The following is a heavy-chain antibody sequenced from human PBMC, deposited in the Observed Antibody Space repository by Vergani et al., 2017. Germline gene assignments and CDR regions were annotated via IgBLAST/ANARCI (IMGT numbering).Heavy chain of an antibody. CDR1: GGSISSGDHC. Sequence: QVQLQESGPGVVKPSQTLSLTCAVSGGSISSGDHCWTWIRQRPGKGLEWIGYIFYSGTTYDNPSLRSRLTISVDTFQNQFSLKLRSVTAADTAVYYCARVDTXVPATSHFYYMDVWGKGTTVVVSS. CDR2: IFYSGTT. J-gene: IGHJ6*03. V-gene: IGHV4-31*11. CDR3: ARVDTXVPATSHFYYMDV. D-gene: IGHD6-25*01.